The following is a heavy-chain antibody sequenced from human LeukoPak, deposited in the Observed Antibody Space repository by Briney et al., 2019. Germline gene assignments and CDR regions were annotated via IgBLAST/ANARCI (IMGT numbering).Heavy chain of an antibody. Sequence: ASVKVSCKTSGYTFNGYGISWVRQAPGQGFEWMGWMNPKTGRTGFAQKFRGRFTMTRNISISTAYLEVTNLRFEDTALYYCVTGVPWDWGQGSLIIVSS. CDR1: GYTFNGYG. CDR3: VTGVPWD. CDR2: MNPKTGRT. D-gene: IGHD1-26*01. V-gene: IGHV1-8*02. J-gene: IGHJ4*02.